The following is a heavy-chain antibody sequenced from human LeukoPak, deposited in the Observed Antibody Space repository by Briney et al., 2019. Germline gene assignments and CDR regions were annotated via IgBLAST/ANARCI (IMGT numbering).Heavy chain of an antibody. CDR3: AKVGPLWSHYYYYGMDV. V-gene: IGHV3-23*01. CDR1: GSTFSSYA. J-gene: IGHJ6*02. CDR2: ISGSGGST. Sequence: PGGSLRLSCAASGSTFSSYAMSWVRQAPGKGLEWVSAISGSGGSTYYADSVKGRFTISRDNSKNTLYLQMNSLRAEDTAVYYCAKVGPLWSHYYYYGMDVWGQGTTVTDSS. D-gene: IGHD3-10*01.